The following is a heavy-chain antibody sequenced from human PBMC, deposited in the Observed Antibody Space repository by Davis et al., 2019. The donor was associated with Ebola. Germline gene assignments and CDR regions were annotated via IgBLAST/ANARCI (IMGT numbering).Heavy chain of an antibody. J-gene: IGHJ6*02. V-gene: IGHV3-53*05. CDR3: VKTQFLEWSYGMDV. D-gene: IGHD3-3*01. CDR2: IYSGGTT. Sequence: PGGSLRLSCAASGFSVSSNYMNWVRQAPGKGLEWVSVIYSGGTTYYADSVKGRFTISRDNAKNSLYLQMSSLRAEDTAVYYCVKTQFLEWSYGMDVWGQGTTVTVSS. CDR1: GFSVSSNY.